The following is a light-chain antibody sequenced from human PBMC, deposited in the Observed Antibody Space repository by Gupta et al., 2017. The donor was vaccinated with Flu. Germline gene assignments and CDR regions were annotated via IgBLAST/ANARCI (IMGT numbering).Light chain of an antibody. Sequence: ATLSVSPGERATLSCRASQSVSSNLAWYQQKPGQAPRLLIYGASTRATGIPARFSGSGSGTEFTLTISSLQSEDFAVYYCQQYNNWPPYTFGQATKLEIK. V-gene: IGKV3-15*01. J-gene: IGKJ2*01. CDR2: GAS. CDR3: QQYNNWPPYT. CDR1: QSVSSN.